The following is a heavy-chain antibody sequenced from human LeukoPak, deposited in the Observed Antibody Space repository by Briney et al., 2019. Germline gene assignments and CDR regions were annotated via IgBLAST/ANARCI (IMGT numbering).Heavy chain of an antibody. D-gene: IGHD3-9*01. CDR1: GFTFNSYW. V-gene: IGHV3-7*01. Sequence: GGSLSLACAASGFTFNSYWMTWDRHVEGKVREWVAKIKQDGGEKYYVDSVQGGFTISRDNAKNSLYLQMNSLRAEDTAVYYCARDQSATLEVYDILTGYYSPNDAFDIWGQGTMVTVSS. J-gene: IGHJ3*02. CDR3: ARDQSATLEVYDILTGYYSPNDAFDI. CDR2: IKQDGGEK.